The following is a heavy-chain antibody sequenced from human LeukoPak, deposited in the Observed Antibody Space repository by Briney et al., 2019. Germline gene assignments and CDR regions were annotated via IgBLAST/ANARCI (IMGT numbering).Heavy chain of an antibody. D-gene: IGHD3-16*02. CDR1: GGSFSGYY. V-gene: IGHV4-34*01. CDR3: ARLTGLVVTAPRRLSYYFDY. Sequence: PETLSLTCAVYGGSFSGYYWSWIRQPPGKGLEWIGEINHSGSTNYNPSLKSRVTISVDTSKNQFSLKLSSVTAADTAVYYCARLTGLVVTAPRRLSYYFDYWGQGTLVTVSS. CDR2: INHSGST. J-gene: IGHJ4*02.